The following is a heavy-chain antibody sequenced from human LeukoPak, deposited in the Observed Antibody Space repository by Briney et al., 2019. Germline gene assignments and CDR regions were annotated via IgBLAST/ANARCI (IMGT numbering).Heavy chain of an antibody. D-gene: IGHD3-22*01. J-gene: IGHJ4*02. CDR1: GFTFSSYG. Sequence: PGGSLRLSCAASGFTFSSYGMSWVRQAPGKGLKWVSAISGSGGSTYYADSVKGRFTISRENSKNTLYLQMNSLRAEDTAVYYCAKDDYYDSSGPPGSYWGQGTLVTVSS. CDR2: ISGSGGST. V-gene: IGHV3-23*01. CDR3: AKDDYYDSSGPPGSY.